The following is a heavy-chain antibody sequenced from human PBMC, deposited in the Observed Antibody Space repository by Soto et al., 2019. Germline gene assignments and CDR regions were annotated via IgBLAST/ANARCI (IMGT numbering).Heavy chain of an antibody. CDR2: IKSKTDGGTT. Sequence: EVQLVESGGGLVKPGGSLRLSCAASGFTFTNAWINWVRQAPGKGLEWVGRIKSKTDGGTTDYAEHVKGRIAISRDDSNNMVYLQMNSLKIEDTAVYYCTTDSYSTIIIVRFDYWGHGTLVTVSS. CDR3: TTDSYSTIIIVRFDY. J-gene: IGHJ4*01. V-gene: IGHV3-15*07. D-gene: IGHD3-22*01. CDR1: GFTFTNAW.